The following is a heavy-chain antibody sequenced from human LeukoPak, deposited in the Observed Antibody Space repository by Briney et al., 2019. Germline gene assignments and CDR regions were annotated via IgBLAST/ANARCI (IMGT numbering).Heavy chain of an antibody. V-gene: IGHV3-48*04. D-gene: IGHD6-13*01. CDR1: GFTFSSCS. CDR2: ISSSSSTI. J-gene: IGHJ4*02. CDR3: ARDPAHSSSWYSDRDY. Sequence: GGSLRLSCAASGFTFSSCSMNWVRQAPGKGLEWVSYISSSSSTIYYADSVKGRFTISRDNAKNSLYLQMNSLRAEDTAVYYCARDPAHSSSWYSDRDYWGQGTLVTVSS.